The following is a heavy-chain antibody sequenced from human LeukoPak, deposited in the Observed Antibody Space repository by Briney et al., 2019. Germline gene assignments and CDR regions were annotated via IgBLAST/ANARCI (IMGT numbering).Heavy chain of an antibody. D-gene: IGHD2-2*01. Sequence: ASVKVSCKASGYTFTGYYMHWVRQAPGQGLEWMGWINPNSGGTNYAQKFQGRVTMTRDTSISTAYMELSRLRSDDTAVYYCARDSRYCSTTSCQHDYWGQGTLVTVSS. J-gene: IGHJ4*02. CDR1: GYTFTGYY. V-gene: IGHV1-2*02. CDR3: ARDSRYCSTTSCQHDY. CDR2: INPNSGGT.